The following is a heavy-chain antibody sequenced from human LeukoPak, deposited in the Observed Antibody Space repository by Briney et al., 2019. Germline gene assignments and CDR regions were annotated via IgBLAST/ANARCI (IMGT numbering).Heavy chain of an antibody. CDR1: GGSISSYY. D-gene: IGHD2-15*01. CDR3: ARYNGGGSGDYYYYGMDV. J-gene: IGHJ6*02. CDR2: IYYSGST. V-gene: IGHV4-59*01. Sequence: SETLSLTCTASGGSISSYYWSWIRQPPGKGLEWIGYIYYSGSTNYNPSLKSRVTISVDTSKNQFSLKLSSVTAADTAVYYCARYNGGGSGDYYYYGMDVWGQGTTVTVSS.